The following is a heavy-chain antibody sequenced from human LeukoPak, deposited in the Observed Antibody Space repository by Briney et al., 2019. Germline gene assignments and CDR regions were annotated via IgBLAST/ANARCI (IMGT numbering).Heavy chain of an antibody. V-gene: IGHV3-64*02. CDR3: VRGRGVSSFDAMDV. D-gene: IGHD2-15*01. CDR1: GFTFTAHA. CDR2: ISTNGDTT. J-gene: IGHJ6*02. Sequence: RGSLRLSCAASGFTFTAHAMHWVRQAPGKGLEYVSAISTNGDTTYYADSVKGRFTISRDNSKNTLYLQMGSLRAEDMAVYYCVRGRGVSSFDAMDVWGRGTTVTVSS.